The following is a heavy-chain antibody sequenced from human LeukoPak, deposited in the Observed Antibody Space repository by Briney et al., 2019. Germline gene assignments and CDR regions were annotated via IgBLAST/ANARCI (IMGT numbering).Heavy chain of an antibody. J-gene: IGHJ4*02. CDR2: IRSKTDGGTT. CDR3: RCGSGQGAFDY. Sequence: PGGSLRLACAASGFTFSNAWMNWVRQAPGKGLEWVGLIRSKTDGGTTDYAAPVKGRFTISRDNSENTLYLQMNSLKTEDTAVYYCRCGSGQGAFDYWGQGTLVTVSS. V-gene: IGHV3-15*01. D-gene: IGHD2-21*01. CDR1: GFTFSNAW.